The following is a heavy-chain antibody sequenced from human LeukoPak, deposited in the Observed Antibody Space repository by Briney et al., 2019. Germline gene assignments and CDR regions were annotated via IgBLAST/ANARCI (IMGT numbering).Heavy chain of an antibody. CDR2: IRSKAYGGTT. CDR3: TRDRIPGIAAAGTDY. V-gene: IGHV3-49*03. Sequence: PGRSLRLSCTASGFTFGDYAMSWFRQAPGKGLEWVGFIRSKAYGGTTEYAASVKGRFTISRDDSKSIAYLQMNSLKTEDTAVYYCTRDRIPGIAAAGTDYWGQGTLVTVSS. D-gene: IGHD6-13*01. J-gene: IGHJ4*02. CDR1: GFTFGDYA.